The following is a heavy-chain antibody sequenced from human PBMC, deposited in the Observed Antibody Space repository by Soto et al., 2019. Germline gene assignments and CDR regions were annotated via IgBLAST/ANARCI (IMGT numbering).Heavy chain of an antibody. CDR2: INPNSGGT. Sequence: QVQLVQSGAEVKKPGASVKVSCKASGYTFTGYYMHWVRQAPGQGLEWMGWINPNSGGTNYAQKFRGWVTMTRDTSISTAYMELSRLRSDDTAVYYCARAYDYSNYRLDYWGQGTLVTVSS. CDR3: ARAYDYSNYRLDY. D-gene: IGHD4-4*01. CDR1: GYTFTGYY. J-gene: IGHJ4*02. V-gene: IGHV1-2*04.